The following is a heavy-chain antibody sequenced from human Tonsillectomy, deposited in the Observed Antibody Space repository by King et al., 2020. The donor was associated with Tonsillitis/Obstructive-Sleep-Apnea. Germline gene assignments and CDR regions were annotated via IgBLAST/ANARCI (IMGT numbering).Heavy chain of an antibody. D-gene: IGHD2-2*01. CDR1: GFTFSSYA. CDR2: ISYDGSNK. J-gene: IGHJ4*02. Sequence: VQLVESGGGVVQPGRSLRLSCAASGFTFSSYAMHWVRQAPGKGLEWVAVISYDGSNKYYADSVKGRFTISRDNSKNTLYLQMNSLGAEDTAVYYCAGVLGVVVPAAGFDYWGQGTLVTVSS. CDR3: AGVLGVVVPAAGFDY. V-gene: IGHV3-30*01.